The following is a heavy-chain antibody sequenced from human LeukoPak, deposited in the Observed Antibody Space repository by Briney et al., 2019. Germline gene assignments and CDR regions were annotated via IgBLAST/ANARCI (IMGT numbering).Heavy chain of an antibody. CDR3: ARALGEDYYDSSGYYYPNRHQFDY. CDR2: IYHSGST. CDR1: GGSISSYY. Sequence: SETLSLTCNASGGSISSYYWSWIRQPPGKGLEWIGYIYHSGSTTYNPSLKSRVTISVDTSKNQFSLKLSSVTAADTAVYYCARALGEDYYDSSGYYYPNRHQFDYWGQGTLVTVSS. J-gene: IGHJ4*02. V-gene: IGHV4-59*01. D-gene: IGHD3-22*01.